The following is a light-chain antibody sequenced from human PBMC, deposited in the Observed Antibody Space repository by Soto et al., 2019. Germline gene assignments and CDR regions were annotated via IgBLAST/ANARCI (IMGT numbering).Light chain of an antibody. Sequence: EIVLTQSPGTLSLSPGERATLSCMASQSVSSSHSAWYQHKPGQAPTLLIFGASSRATGIPDRFSGSGSGTDFTLTISGLQPEDFAVYCCQQYGTSPGTFGQGTKVDIK. J-gene: IGKJ1*01. CDR1: QSVSSSH. CDR2: GAS. V-gene: IGKV3-20*01. CDR3: QQYGTSPGT.